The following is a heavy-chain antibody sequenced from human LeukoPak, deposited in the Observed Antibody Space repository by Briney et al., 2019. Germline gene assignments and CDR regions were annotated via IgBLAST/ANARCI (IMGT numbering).Heavy chain of an antibody. D-gene: IGHD2-2*01. CDR1: GYTFTNFD. J-gene: IGHJ4*02. CDR3: ARAPMGTAALY. Sequence: GASVKVSCKASGYTFTNFDINWVRQAPGQGLEWMGWMNPVSGNAGSAQKFQGRVTLTRDMSISTAYMELSSLRSDDTVFYYCARAPMGTAALYWGQGTLVTVSS. CDR2: MNPVSGNA. V-gene: IGHV1-8*01.